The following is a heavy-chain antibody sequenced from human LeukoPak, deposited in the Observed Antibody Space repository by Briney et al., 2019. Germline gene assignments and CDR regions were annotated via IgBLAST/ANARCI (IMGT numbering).Heavy chain of an antibody. Sequence: GGSLRLSCAASGFTFSNAWMSWVRQALGKGLEWVGRIKSKTDGGTTDYAAPVKGRFTISRDDSKNTLYLQMNSLKTEDTAVYYCTTVKGSGWPDFDYWGQGTLVTVSS. CDR1: GFTFSNAW. V-gene: IGHV3-15*01. CDR3: TTVKGSGWPDFDY. CDR2: IKSKTDGGTT. D-gene: IGHD6-19*01. J-gene: IGHJ4*02.